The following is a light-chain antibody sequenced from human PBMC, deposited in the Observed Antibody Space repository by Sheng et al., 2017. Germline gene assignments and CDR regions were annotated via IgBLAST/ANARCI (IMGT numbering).Light chain of an antibody. CDR1: SSDVGAYNY. Sequence: QSALAQPASVSGSPGQSITISCTGTSSDVGAYNYVSWYQHHPGLAPKLVIFDVFNRPSGVSNRFSGSMSDNTASLTISGLEAEDEADYYCNSYTTSNSWVFGGGTKLTVL. CDR2: DVF. J-gene: IGLJ3*02. V-gene: IGLV2-14*03. CDR3: NSYTTSNSWV.